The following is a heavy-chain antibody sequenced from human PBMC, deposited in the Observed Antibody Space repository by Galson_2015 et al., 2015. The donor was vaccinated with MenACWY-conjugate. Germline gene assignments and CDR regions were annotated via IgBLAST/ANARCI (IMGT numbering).Heavy chain of an antibody. Sequence: SLRLSCAASGFTFSSYAMTWVRQAPGEGLQGVSAISYSGGCTFYGGAVKVWGTISRDNSKNTLYLQMNSLRVDDTAVYYCAKRIVISGSSGFYYGGRGPVLAVSS. CDR2: ISYSGGCT. D-gene: IGHD6-6*01. V-gene: IGHV3-23*01. J-gene: IGHJ4*02. CDR3: AKRIVISGSSGFYY. CDR1: GFTFSSYA.